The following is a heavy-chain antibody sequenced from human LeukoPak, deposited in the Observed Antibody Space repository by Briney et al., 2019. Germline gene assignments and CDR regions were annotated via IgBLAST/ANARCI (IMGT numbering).Heavy chain of an antibody. Sequence: GGSLRLSCEASGFSFFTYTIHWVRQAPGKGLEWVAFIRYDGSNKYYTDSVKGRFTISRDNSKNTLYLQMNSLRAEDTAVYYCAKGRGWEASYYYYYMDVWGKGTTVTISS. CDR2: IRYDGSNK. D-gene: IGHD1-26*01. J-gene: IGHJ6*03. CDR3: AKGRGWEASYYYYYMDV. V-gene: IGHV3-30*02. CDR1: GFSFFTYT.